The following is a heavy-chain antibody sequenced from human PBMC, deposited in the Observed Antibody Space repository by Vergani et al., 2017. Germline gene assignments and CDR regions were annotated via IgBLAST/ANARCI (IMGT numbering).Heavy chain of an antibody. Sequence: EVQLFESGGNLVQPGGSLRLSCAASGFTFTHFAMPLVRQAPGEGLEWVSGISGSGGFTYYADSVKGRFTISRDNSKNTMFLQMNNLRAEDTAVYYCAKDNVPGYYDSSGYCDYWGQGTLVTVSS. CDR2: ISGSGGFT. CDR1: GFTFTHFA. J-gene: IGHJ4*02. CDR3: AKDNVPGYYDSSGYCDY. D-gene: IGHD3-22*01. V-gene: IGHV3-23*01.